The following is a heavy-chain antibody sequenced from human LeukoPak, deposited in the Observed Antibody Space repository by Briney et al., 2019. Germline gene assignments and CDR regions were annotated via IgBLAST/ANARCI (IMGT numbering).Heavy chain of an antibody. Sequence: SVKVSCKASGGTFSSYAISWVRQAPGQGLEWMGGIIPIFGTANYAQKFQGRVTITADESTSTAYMELSSLRSEDTAVYYCARTQYSGSYYDAFDIWGQGTMVTVSS. V-gene: IGHV1-69*13. CDR3: ARTQYSGSYYDAFDI. J-gene: IGHJ3*02. CDR2: IIPIFGTA. D-gene: IGHD1-26*01. CDR1: GGTFSSYA.